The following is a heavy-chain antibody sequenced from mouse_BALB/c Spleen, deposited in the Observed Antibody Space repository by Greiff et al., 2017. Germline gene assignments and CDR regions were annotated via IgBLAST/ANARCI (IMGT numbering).Heavy chain of an antibody. CDR2: ISYSGST. CDR1: GYSITSDYA. CDR3: ARQGIYDALSMDY. J-gene: IGHJ4*01. D-gene: IGHD2-12*01. V-gene: IGHV3-2*02. Sequence: VQLKQSGPGLVKPSQSLSLTCTVTGYSITSDYAWNWIRQFPGNKLEWMGYISYSGSTSYNPSLKSRISITRDTSKNQFFLQLNSVTTEDTATYYCARQGIYDALSMDYWGQGTSVTVSS.